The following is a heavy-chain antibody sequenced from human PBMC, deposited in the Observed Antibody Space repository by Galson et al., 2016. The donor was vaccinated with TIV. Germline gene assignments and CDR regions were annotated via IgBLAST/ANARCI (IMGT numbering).Heavy chain of an antibody. CDR2: ISGDGGST. CDR3: AKVATGGSSYYDTQSPEY. CDR1: GFTFHTYA. D-gene: IGHD3-22*01. J-gene: IGHJ4*02. V-gene: IGHV3-23*01. Sequence: SLRLSCAASGFTFHTYAMTWVRQAPGGGLEWVSAISGDGGSTYYAESMKGRFTVSKDISKNTLYLQMKSLRVEDTAVYYCAKVATGGSSYYDTQSPEYWGQGTLVTVSS.